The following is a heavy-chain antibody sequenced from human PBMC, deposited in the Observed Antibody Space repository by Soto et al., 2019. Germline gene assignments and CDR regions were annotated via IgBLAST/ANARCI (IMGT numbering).Heavy chain of an antibody. V-gene: IGHV3-30*18. D-gene: IGHD2-15*01. CDR1: GLTFSSYG. CDR2: ISYDGSNK. CDR3: AKDWDCSGGSCLPDFAGVNWFDP. J-gene: IGHJ5*02. Sequence: QVQLVESGGGVVQPGRSLRLSCAASGLTFSSYGMHWVRQAPGKGLGWGAVISYDGSNKYYADSVKGRFTISRDNSKNTLYLQMNSLRAEDTAVYYCAKDWDCSGGSCLPDFAGVNWFDPWGQGTLVTVSS.